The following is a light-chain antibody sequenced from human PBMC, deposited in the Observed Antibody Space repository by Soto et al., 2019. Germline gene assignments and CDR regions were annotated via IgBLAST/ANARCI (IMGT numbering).Light chain of an antibody. CDR2: EVT. J-gene: IGLJ3*02. CDR1: SSDVGAYKY. V-gene: IGLV2-8*01. CDR3: TSYEGNDIWV. Sequence: QSALTQPPSASGSPGQSVTISCTGTSSDVGAYKYVSWYQQYPGKAPKLMIYEVTKRPSGVPDRFSGSKSGNTASLTVSGRQAEDGGNYNSTSYEGNDIWVFRGGTKLTSL.